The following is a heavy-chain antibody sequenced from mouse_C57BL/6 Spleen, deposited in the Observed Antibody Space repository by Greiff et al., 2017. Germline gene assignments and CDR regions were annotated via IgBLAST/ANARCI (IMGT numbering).Heavy chain of an antibody. CDR3: TRWDYGSSYPLDY. Sequence: VKLVESGAELVRPGASVTLSCKASGYTFTDYEMHWVKQTPVHGLEWIGAIDPETGGTAYNQKFKGKAILTADKSSSTAYMELRSLTSEDSAVXYCTRWDYGSSYPLDYWGQGTSVTVSS. V-gene: IGHV1-15*01. CDR1: GYTFTDYE. J-gene: IGHJ4*01. CDR2: IDPETGGT. D-gene: IGHD1-1*01.